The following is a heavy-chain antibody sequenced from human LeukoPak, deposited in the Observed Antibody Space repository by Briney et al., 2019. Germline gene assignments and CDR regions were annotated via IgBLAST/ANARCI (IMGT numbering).Heavy chain of an antibody. CDR2: IYPGDSGT. CDR1: GYSFTSYW. CDR3: ARQPLSGSGVGALDI. Sequence: GESLKISCKGSGYSFTSYWIGWVRQMPGKGLEWMGIIYPGDSGTRYSPSFQGQVTISADKSISTAYLQWSSLKASDTAMYYCARQPLSGSGVGALDIWGQGTMVTVSS. J-gene: IGHJ3*02. V-gene: IGHV5-51*01. D-gene: IGHD1-26*01.